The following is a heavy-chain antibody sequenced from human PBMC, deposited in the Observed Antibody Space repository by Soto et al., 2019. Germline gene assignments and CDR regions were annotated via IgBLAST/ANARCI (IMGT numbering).Heavy chain of an antibody. D-gene: IGHD3-22*01. CDR2: ISGSGGST. V-gene: IGHV3-23*01. CDR1: GFTFSSYA. CDR3: AKGHQRITMNDAFDI. Sequence: GVLRLSCAASGFTFSSYAMSWVRQAPGKGLEWVSAISGSGGSTYYADSVKGRFTISRDNSKNTLYLQMNSLRAEDTAVYYCAKGHQRITMNDAFDIWGQGTMVTVSS. J-gene: IGHJ3*02.